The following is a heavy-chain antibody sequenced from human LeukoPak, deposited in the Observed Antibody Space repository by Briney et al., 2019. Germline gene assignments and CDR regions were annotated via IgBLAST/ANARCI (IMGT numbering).Heavy chain of an antibody. V-gene: IGHV4-34*01. CDR1: GGSFSGYY. D-gene: IGHD3-10*01. Sequence: PSETLSLTCAAYGGSFSGYYWSWIRQPPGKGLEWIGEINHSGSTNYNPSLKSRVTISVDTSKNQFSLKLTSVSAADTAVYCCARAFRYYGSGSYFDYWGQGTLVTVSS. J-gene: IGHJ4*02. CDR3: ARAFRYYGSGSYFDY. CDR2: INHSGST.